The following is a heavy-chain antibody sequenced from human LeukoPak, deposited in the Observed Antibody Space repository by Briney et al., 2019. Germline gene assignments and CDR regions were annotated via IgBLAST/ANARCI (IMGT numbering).Heavy chain of an antibody. Sequence: XGSLRLSCAASGVSFTSSAMSWVRQAPGKGLEWGSRFSQSADRPYYADSVTPRFTTSTDSSNNTVYLQMNTLRADATPLYYCAKDLATNPFSGSAYWGQGPLVTVSS. J-gene: IGHJ4*02. D-gene: IGHD6-25*01. CDR3: AKDLATNPFSGSAY. CDR1: GVSFTSSA. CDR2: FSQSADRP. V-gene: IGHV3-23*01.